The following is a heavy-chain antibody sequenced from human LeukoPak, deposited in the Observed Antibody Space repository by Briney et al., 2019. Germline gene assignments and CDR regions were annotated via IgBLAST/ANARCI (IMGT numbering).Heavy chain of an antibody. V-gene: IGHV4-61*01. Sequence: SGTLALNCTGPGGSVKRGYFYWSRIPPAPGKGPEGVGYIYYSGSTNYNPSLKSRATISADTSKNQFSLTLSSVTAADTAMYYCARGYYGSGTYYPPGEWGQGTLVTVST. CDR2: IYYSGST. J-gene: IGHJ4*02. CDR1: GGSVKRGYFY. D-gene: IGHD3-10*01. CDR3: ARGYYGSGTYYPPGE.